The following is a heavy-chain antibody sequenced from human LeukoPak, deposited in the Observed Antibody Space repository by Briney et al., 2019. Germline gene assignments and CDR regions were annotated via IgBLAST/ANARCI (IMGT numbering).Heavy chain of an antibody. CDR2: ISSSGGNT. CDR3: EKAERQWPNAFDI. D-gene: IGHD6-19*01. CDR1: GFTFSSYA. Sequence: GGSLRLSCAASGFTFSSYAMTWVRQAPGKGLEWVSGISSSGGNTYYADSVKGRFTISRDNSKNTLYLQMNSLRAEDTAVYYCEKAERQWPNAFDIWGQGTMVTVSS. J-gene: IGHJ3*02. V-gene: IGHV3-23*01.